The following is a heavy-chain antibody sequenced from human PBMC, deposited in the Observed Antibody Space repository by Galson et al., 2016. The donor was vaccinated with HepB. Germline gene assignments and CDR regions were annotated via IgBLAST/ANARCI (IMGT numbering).Heavy chain of an antibody. D-gene: IGHD1-7*01. CDR2: IKYDGTEQ. CDR3: ARRNSLDD. J-gene: IGHJ4*02. CDR1: GFGFGVFW. Sequence: SLRLSCAGSGFGFGVFWMNWVRQAPGKGLEWVANIKYDGTEQNYADSVKGRFTISRDNAKNSVDLQMFRLRADDTAVCYCARRNSLDDWGQGALVTVSS. V-gene: IGHV3-7*01.